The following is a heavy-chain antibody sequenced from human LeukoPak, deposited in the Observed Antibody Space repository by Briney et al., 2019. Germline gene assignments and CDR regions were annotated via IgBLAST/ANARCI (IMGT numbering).Heavy chain of an antibody. D-gene: IGHD1-26*01. J-gene: IGHJ4*02. CDR1: GGSISSGDYY. CDR2: IYYSGST. CDR3: ARLPSGSYYFDY. V-gene: IGHV4-30-4*01. Sequence: SQTLSLTCTVSGGSISSGDYYWSWIRQPPGKGLEWIGYIYYSGSTYYNPSLKSRVIISVDTSKNQFSLKLSSVTAADTAMYYCARLPSGSYYFDYWGQGTLVTVSS.